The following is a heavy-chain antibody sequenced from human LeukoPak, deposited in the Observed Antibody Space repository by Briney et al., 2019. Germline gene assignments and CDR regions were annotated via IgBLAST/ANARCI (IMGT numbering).Heavy chain of an antibody. D-gene: IGHD4-17*01. CDR3: ITDPGDYENY. J-gene: IGHJ4*02. CDR2: IKSKADGGTT. Sequence: PGGSLRLSCAASGFSPSNAWMGWVRQAPGKGLGWVGRIKSKADGGTTDYTAPVKARFTISRDDSKNTLYLQMNSLKIDDTAVYYCITDPGDYENYWGQGTLVTVSS. V-gene: IGHV3-15*01. CDR1: GFSPSNAW.